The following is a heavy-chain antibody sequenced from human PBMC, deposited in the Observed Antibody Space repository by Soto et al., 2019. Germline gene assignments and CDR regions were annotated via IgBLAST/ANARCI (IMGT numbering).Heavy chain of an antibody. CDR3: AHSLDGDPHRGPGGYFDY. Sequence: SGPTLVKPTQTLTLTCTFSGFSLSTSGVGVGWIRQPPGKALEWLALIYWDDDKRYSPSLKSRLTITKDTSKNQVVLTMTNMDPVDTATYYCAHSLDGDPHRGPGGYFDYWGQGTLVTVSS. D-gene: IGHD4-17*01. CDR1: GFSLSTSGVG. V-gene: IGHV2-5*02. J-gene: IGHJ4*02. CDR2: IYWDDDK.